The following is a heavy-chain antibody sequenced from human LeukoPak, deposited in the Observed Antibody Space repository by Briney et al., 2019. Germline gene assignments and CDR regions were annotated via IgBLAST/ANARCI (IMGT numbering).Heavy chain of an antibody. Sequence: SETLSLTCTVSGGSISSYYWSWIRQPPGKGLEWIGYIYYSGSTNYNPSLKSRVTISVDTSKNQFSLKLSSVTAADTAVYYCARSRWFDSWGQGTLATVSS. J-gene: IGHJ5*01. V-gene: IGHV4-59*01. CDR1: GGSISSYY. CDR3: ARSRWFDS. CDR2: IYYSGST.